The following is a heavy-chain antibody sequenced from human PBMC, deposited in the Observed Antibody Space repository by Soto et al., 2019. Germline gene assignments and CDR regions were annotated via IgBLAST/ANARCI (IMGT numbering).Heavy chain of an antibody. CDR1: GFTFSSYA. CDR2: ISGSGGST. J-gene: IGHJ5*02. CDR3: AKAGYDTSYKWFDP. D-gene: IGHD3-9*01. Sequence: GGSLRLSCAASGFTFSSYAMSWVRQAPGKGLEWVSAISGSGGSTYYADSVKGRFTISRDNSKNTLYLQMNSLRAEDTAVYYCAKAGYDTSYKWFDPWGQGTLVNVSX. V-gene: IGHV3-23*01.